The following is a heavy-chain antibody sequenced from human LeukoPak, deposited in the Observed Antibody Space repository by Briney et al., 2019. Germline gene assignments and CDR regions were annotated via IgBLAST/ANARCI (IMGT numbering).Heavy chain of an antibody. CDR1: GITFSTYV. Sequence: GGSLRLSCAASGITFSTYVMHWVRQAHGKGMGWVAVTSSDGRSKHYANSVKGRFTISTDSSTSTLYLQMNSLTPEDTAVYYCARDLVSYRSSPLHWGQGTLVTVSS. V-gene: IGHV3-30*04. CDR2: TSSDGRSK. D-gene: IGHD6-6*01. J-gene: IGHJ4*02. CDR3: ARDLVSYRSSPLH.